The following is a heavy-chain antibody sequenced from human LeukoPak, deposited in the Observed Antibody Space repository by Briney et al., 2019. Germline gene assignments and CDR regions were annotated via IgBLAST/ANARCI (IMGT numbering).Heavy chain of an antibody. Sequence: AGGSLRLSCAASGFTFSNYAMSWVRQAPGKGLEWVSAISGGGVVTNYADSVKGRFTISRDNAKNTLYLQMNSLRAEDTAVYYCARDLGYDFWSDRGENWAFDIWGQGTMVTVSS. CDR2: ISGGGVVT. J-gene: IGHJ3*02. V-gene: IGHV3-23*01. CDR3: ARDLGYDFWSDRGENWAFDI. CDR1: GFTFSNYA. D-gene: IGHD3-3*01.